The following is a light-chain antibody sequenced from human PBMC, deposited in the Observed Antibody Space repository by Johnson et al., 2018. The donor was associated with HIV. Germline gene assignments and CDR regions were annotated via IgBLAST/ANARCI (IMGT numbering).Light chain of an antibody. Sequence: QSLLTQPPSVSAAPGQKVTISCSGSSSNIGNNYVSWYQQLPGTAPKLLIYENNKRPSGIPHRFSVSNSGTSVTLGIPAPHTGDEADYYCGTWDSSRSGSYVFGTGTKFTVL. CDR2: ENN. J-gene: IGLJ1*01. V-gene: IGLV1-51*02. CDR1: SSNIGNNY. CDR3: GTWDSSRSGSYV.